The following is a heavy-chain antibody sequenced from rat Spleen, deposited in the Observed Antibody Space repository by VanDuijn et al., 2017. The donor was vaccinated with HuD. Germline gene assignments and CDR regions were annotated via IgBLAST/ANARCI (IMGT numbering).Heavy chain of an antibody. CDR2: ITTGGSNT. CDR1: GFTFSNYG. Sequence: EVQLVESGGGFVQPGRSLKLSCAVSGFTFSNYGMAWVRQTPTKGLEWVASITTGGSNTYYRDSVKGRFTISRDNAKNTQYLQMESLRSEDTATYYCARGYVMDAWGQGASVTVSS. CDR3: ARGYVMDA. V-gene: IGHV5S13*01. J-gene: IGHJ4*01.